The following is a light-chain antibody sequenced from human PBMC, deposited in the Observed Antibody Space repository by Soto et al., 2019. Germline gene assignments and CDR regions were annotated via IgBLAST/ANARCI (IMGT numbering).Light chain of an antibody. CDR1: QDISNY. CDR3: QKYNSAPHT. CDR2: AAS. Sequence: DIQMTQSPSSLSASVGDRVTITCRTGQDISNYLAWYQQKPGKVPKLLIYAASTLQSGVPSRFSGGGSGTDFSLTISSLQPEDVATYYCQKYNSAPHTFGGGTKVEIQ. J-gene: IGKJ4*01. V-gene: IGKV1-27*01.